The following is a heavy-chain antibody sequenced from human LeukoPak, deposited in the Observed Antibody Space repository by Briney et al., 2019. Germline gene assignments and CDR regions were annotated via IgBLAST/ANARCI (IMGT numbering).Heavy chain of an antibody. CDR2: ISYNSGSI. Sequence: SLRLSCAASGFTFDEYAMHWVRQAPGKGLGWVSGISYNSGSINYAESVKGRFTISRDNAKNSLYLQMNSLTVRHRTWFLCAKVGPVSSYGFGFFNHWGRGTLVTVSS. CDR1: GFTFDEYA. J-gene: IGHJ4*02. CDR3: AKVGPVSSYGFGFFNH. V-gene: IGHV3-9*01. D-gene: IGHD5-18*01.